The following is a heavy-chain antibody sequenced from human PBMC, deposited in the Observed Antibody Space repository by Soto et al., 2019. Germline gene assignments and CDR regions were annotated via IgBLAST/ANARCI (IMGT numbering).Heavy chain of an antibody. CDR3: AKGIAVAQGPHQLEYFQH. V-gene: IGHV3-23*01. J-gene: IGHJ1*01. D-gene: IGHD6-19*01. CDR1: GFTFSSYA. CDR2: ISGSGGST. Sequence: PGGSLRLSCAASGFTFSSYAMSWVRQAPGKGLEWVSAISGSGGSTYYADSVKGRFTISRDNSKNTLYLQMNSLRAEDTAVYYCAKGIAVAQGPHQLEYFQHWGQGTLVTVSS.